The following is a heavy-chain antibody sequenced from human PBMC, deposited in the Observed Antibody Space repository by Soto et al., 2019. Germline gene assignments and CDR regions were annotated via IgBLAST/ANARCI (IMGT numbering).Heavy chain of an antibody. CDR3: ASEGYLY. D-gene: IGHD2-15*01. Sequence: QVQLVESGGGVVQPGRSLRLSCAASGFTFSSYAIHWVRQAPGKGLEWVAVISYDGSNKYFADSVKGRFTISRDNSKNTLYLQMNSLRPEDTAVYYCASEGYLYWGQGTLVTVSS. V-gene: IGHV3-30-3*01. J-gene: IGHJ4*02. CDR2: ISYDGSNK. CDR1: GFTFSSYA.